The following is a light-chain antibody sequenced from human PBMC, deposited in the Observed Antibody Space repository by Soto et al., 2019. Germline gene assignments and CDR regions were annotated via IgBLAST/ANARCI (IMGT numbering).Light chain of an antibody. Sequence: EIVLTQSPATLSVSPGERVTLSCRANQSIGSNLAWYQQRPGQAHRPLIYGASTRATDIPGRFSGSGSGTEFTLTISSLQSEDFAVYYCQQYDNWPPMYTFGQGTKLEIK. CDR1: QSIGSN. V-gene: IGKV3-15*01. CDR2: GAS. CDR3: QQYDNWPPMYT. J-gene: IGKJ2*01.